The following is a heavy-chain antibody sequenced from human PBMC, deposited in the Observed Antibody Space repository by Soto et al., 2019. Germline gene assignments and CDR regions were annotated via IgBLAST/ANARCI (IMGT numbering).Heavy chain of an antibody. CDR2: IWYDGSNK. CDR1: GFTFSSYG. Sequence: QPGGSLRLSCAASGFTFSSYGMHWVRQAPGKGLEWVAVIWYDGSNKYYAGSVKGRFTISRDNSKNTLYLQMNSLRAEDTAVYYCARESTPNYDFWSGYYYYYGMDVWGQGTTVTVSS. D-gene: IGHD3-3*01. J-gene: IGHJ6*02. V-gene: IGHV3-33*01. CDR3: ARESTPNYDFWSGYYYYYGMDV.